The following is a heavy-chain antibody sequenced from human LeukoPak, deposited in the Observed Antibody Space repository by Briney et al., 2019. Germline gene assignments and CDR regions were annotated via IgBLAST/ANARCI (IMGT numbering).Heavy chain of an antibody. J-gene: IGHJ4*02. V-gene: IGHV3-30*04. D-gene: IGHD5-18*01. CDR1: GFTFSSYA. CDR3: ARSWIQLWYLDY. Sequence: GGSLRLSCAASGFTFSSYAMHWVRQAPGKGLEWVAVVSYDGSNKYYADSVKGRFTVSRDNSKNTLYLQMNSLRSEDTAVYYCARSWIQLWYLDYWGQGTLVTVSS. CDR2: VSYDGSNK.